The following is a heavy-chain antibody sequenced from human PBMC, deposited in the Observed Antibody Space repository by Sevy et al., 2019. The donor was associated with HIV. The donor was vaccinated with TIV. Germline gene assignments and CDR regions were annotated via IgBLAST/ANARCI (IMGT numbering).Heavy chain of an antibody. V-gene: IGHV3-23*01. CDR2: IGGSGGST. CDR3: ATDRISDWFFDS. CDR1: GFTFTDYV. J-gene: IGHJ4*02. Sequence: GGCLRLSCTASGFTFTDYVMNWVRQAPGRGLEWVSSIGGSGGSTHYADSVKGRFTISRDNSKNTLYLRMNSLRAEDTAVYYCATDRISDWFFDSWGQGTLVTVSS. D-gene: IGHD3-9*01.